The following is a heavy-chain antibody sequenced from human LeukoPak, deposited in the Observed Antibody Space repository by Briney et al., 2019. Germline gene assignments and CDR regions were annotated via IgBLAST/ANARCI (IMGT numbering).Heavy chain of an antibody. CDR1: GFTFSSYD. V-gene: IGHV3-23*01. Sequence: AGGSLILSCAASGFTFSSYDMTWVRQAPGKGLEWVSSIKESGDKTYYADSVKGRFTISRDNSKNTLYLQMNSLRAEDTDVYYCAKDAIDYWGQGALVTDPS. CDR2: IKESGDKT. J-gene: IGHJ4*02. CDR3: AKDAIDY.